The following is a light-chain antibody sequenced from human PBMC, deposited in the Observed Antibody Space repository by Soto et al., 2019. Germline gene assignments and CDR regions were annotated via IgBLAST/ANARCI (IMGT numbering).Light chain of an antibody. Sequence: QSALTQPASVSASPGQSITISCAGASSDIGSYNYVSWYQHYPGKAPKLLIYEVSNRPSGVSNRFSGSKSGNTASLTISGLQAEDEADYYCSSFTTSTTLVFGGGTKLTVL. CDR2: EVS. V-gene: IGLV2-14*01. J-gene: IGLJ3*02. CDR3: SSFTTSTTLV. CDR1: SSDIGSYNY.